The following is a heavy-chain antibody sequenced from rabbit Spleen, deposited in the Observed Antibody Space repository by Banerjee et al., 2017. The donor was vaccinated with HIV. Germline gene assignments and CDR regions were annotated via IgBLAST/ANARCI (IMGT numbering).Heavy chain of an antibody. V-gene: IGHV1S45*01. CDR3: ARDTGTSFSTYGMDL. D-gene: IGHD8-1*01. CDR2: IYTGSTSGFT. J-gene: IGHJ6*01. CDR1: GFSLNTYY. Sequence: QEQLEESGGDLVQPEGSLTLTCTASGFSLNTYYMSWVRQAPGKGLEWIGCIYTGSTSGFTYSATWAKGRFTISKTSSTTVTLQMSSLTVADTATYFCARDTGTSFSTYGMDLWGPGTLVTVS.